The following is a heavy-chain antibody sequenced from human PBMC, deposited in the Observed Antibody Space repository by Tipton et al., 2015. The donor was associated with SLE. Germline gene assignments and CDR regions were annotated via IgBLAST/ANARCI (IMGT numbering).Heavy chain of an antibody. Sequence: TLSLTCTVSGGSISSYYWSWIRQPPGKGLEWIGSRHHGGSTNYNPALTSRVTISGDPSKNQFSLRLTSVTAADRAVYYCVRDQVGMGYIDYWGQGALVTVSS. J-gene: IGHJ4*02. CDR3: VRDQVGMGYIDY. V-gene: IGHV4-59*01. D-gene: IGHD2-21*01. CDR1: GGSISSYY. CDR2: RHHGGST.